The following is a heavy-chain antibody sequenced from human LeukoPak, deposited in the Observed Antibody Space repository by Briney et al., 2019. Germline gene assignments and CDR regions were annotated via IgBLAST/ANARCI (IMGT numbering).Heavy chain of an antibody. D-gene: IGHD3-22*01. J-gene: IGHJ4*02. CDR3: ARDCDRSGYYCY. CDR1: GYTFTSLG. Sequence: GASVNVSCKPSGYTFTSLGISWVRQAPGQGLECMGWISGDNGNTYYAQKLQGRVTLTTDTYTSTAYMELRGLRSDDTAVYYCARDCDRSGYYCYWGQGTLVTVSS. V-gene: IGHV1-18*01. CDR2: ISGDNGNT.